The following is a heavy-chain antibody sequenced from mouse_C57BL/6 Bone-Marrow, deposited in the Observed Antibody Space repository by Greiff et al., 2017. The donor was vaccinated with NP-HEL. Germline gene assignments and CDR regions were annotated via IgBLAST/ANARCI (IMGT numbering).Heavy chain of an antibody. J-gene: IGHJ4*01. V-gene: IGHV2-5*01. Sequence: QVQLKQSGPGLVQPSQSLSITCTVSGFSLTSYGVPWVRQSPGKGLEWLGVIWRGGSTDYNAAFMSRLSITKDNSKSQVFFKMNSLQADDTAIYYCAKLDDGYSYYAMDYWGQGTSVTVSS. D-gene: IGHD2-3*01. CDR1: GFSLTSYG. CDR3: AKLDDGYSYYAMDY. CDR2: IWRGGST.